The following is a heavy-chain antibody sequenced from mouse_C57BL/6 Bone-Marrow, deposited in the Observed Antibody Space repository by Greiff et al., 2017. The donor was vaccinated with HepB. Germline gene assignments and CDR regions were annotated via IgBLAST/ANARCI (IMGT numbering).Heavy chain of an antibody. CDR1: GYTFTSYW. J-gene: IGHJ2*01. V-gene: IGHV1-7*01. Sequence: QVQLKESGAELAKPGASVKLSCKASGYTFTSYWMHWVKQRPGQGLEWIGYINPSSGYTKYNQKFKDKSTLTVDKSSSTAYMQLSSLTSEDSAVYYCAREDIYYYGSSFDYWGQGTTLTVSS. CDR3: AREDIYYYGSSFDY. CDR2: INPSSGYT. D-gene: IGHD1-1*01.